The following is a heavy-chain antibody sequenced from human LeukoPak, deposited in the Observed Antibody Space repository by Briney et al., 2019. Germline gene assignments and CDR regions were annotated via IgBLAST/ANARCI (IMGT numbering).Heavy chain of an antibody. V-gene: IGHV3-23*01. CDR3: AKDLREIAVAGIFDY. J-gene: IGHJ4*02. CDR1: GFTFSSYA. CDR2: ISGSGGST. Sequence: EGSLRLSCAASGFTFSSYAMSWVRQAPGKGLEWVSTISGSGGSTYYADSVKGRFTISRGNSKNTLYLQMNSLRAEDTAVYYCAKDLREIAVAGIFDYWGQGTLVTVSS. D-gene: IGHD6-19*01.